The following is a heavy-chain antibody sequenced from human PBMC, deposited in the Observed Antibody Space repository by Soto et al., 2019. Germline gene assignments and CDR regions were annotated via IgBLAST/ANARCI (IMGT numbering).Heavy chain of an antibody. CDR3: ARTGGGMAARPLEY. Sequence: QVQLVQSGGEVKKPGASVEVSCRTSGYMFTTYGISWVRQAPGQGLERMAWISAYNGNKKYAQKFQGRGTMTTDTSTSTFSMELRNLTFADTGTYFCARTGGGMAARPLEYWGQGALVTVSS. CDR1: GYMFTTYG. V-gene: IGHV1-18*04. J-gene: IGHJ4*02. CDR2: ISAYNGNK. D-gene: IGHD6-6*01.